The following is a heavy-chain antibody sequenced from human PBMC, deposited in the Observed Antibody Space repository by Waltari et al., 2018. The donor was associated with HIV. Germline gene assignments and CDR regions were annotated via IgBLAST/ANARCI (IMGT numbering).Heavy chain of an antibody. Sequence: EVQLVESGGGLVQPGGSQRLSCAASGFTFSGYEMNWVRQAPGKGLEWVSYISSSGTTIYYADSVRGRFTSSRDNANNSLYLQMNSLRVEDTAVYYCARGGLRRDYWGQGTLVTVSS. V-gene: IGHV3-48*03. CDR3: ARGGLRRDY. J-gene: IGHJ4*02. CDR1: GFTFSGYE. CDR2: ISSSGTTI. D-gene: IGHD3-3*01.